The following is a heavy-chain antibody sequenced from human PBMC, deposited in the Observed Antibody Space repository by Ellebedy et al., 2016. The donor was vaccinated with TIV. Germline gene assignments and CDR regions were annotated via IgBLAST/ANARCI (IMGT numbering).Heavy chain of an antibody. J-gene: IGHJ4*02. V-gene: IGHV2-26*01. D-gene: IGHD2-21*02. CDR2: IFSNDEN. CDR3: VRALKYCGGDCTYKFDF. CDR1: GFSLTNIIMG. Sequence: SGPTLVKPKETLTLTCTVSGFSLTNIIMGVSWIRQPPGKALEWLAHIFSNDENSYSTSLEARLLISKDTAKRQVVLTVANMDPLDTATYYCVRALKYCGGDCTYKFDFWGQGALVSVSS.